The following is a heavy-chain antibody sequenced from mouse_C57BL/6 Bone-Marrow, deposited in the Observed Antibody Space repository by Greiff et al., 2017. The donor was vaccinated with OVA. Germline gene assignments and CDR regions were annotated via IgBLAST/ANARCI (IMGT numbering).Heavy chain of an antibody. CDR2: ISNGGDST. Sequence: EVKLVESGGGLVQPGGSLKLSCAASGFTFSDFYMYWIRQTPEKRLEWVAYISNGGDSTYYPDTVKGRFTISRDNAKNTLYLQMSRLKSEDTAMYYCARLDAMDYWGQGTSVTVSS. J-gene: IGHJ4*01. CDR1: GFTFSDFY. CDR3: ARLDAMDY. V-gene: IGHV5-12*01.